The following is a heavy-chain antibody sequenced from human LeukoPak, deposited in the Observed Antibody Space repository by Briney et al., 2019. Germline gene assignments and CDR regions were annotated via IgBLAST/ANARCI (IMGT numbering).Heavy chain of an antibody. CDR2: IIPIFGTA. CDR3: ARSPLTCYDYVWGSSHDAFDI. J-gene: IGHJ3*02. D-gene: IGHD3-16*01. V-gene: IGHV1-69*13. CDR1: GGTFSSYA. Sequence: ASVKVSCKASGGTFSSYAISWVRQAPGQGLEWMGGIIPIFGTANYAQKFQGRVTITADESTSTAYMELSSLRSEDTAVYYCARSPLTCYDYVWGSSHDAFDIWGQGTMVTVSS.